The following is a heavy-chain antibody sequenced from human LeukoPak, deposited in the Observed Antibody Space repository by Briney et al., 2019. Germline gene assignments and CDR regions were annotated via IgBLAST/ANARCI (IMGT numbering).Heavy chain of an antibody. CDR3: AKVKWELPGRGAFDI. Sequence: KPGGSLRLSCAASGFSFSDFYMSWIRQAPGMGLEWISYIGTRSNPIYYADSVKGRFTISRDNSKNTLYLQMNSLRAEDTAVYYCAKVKWELPGRGAFDIWGQGTMVTVSS. CDR2: IGTRSNPI. CDR1: GFSFSDFY. D-gene: IGHD1-26*01. V-gene: IGHV3-11*01. J-gene: IGHJ3*02.